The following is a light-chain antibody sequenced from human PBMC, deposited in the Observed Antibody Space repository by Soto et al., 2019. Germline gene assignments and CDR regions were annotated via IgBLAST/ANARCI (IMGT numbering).Light chain of an antibody. V-gene: IGKV3-15*01. CDR2: GAS. J-gene: IGKJ1*01. CDR3: QEYNRRPPAT. CDR1: QSVNNN. Sequence: ELVLTQSPATLSVSPGEGVTLSCRARQSVNNNLAWYQQKPGQAPSLLIYGASTRAAGVPARFSGGGSGTEFTLTISSLQSEDFAVYYCQEYNRRPPATFGQGTKVEIK.